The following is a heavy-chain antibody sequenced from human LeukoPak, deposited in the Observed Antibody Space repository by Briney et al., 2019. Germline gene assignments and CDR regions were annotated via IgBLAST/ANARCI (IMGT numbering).Heavy chain of an antibody. D-gene: IGHD3-22*01. V-gene: IGHV3-30*02. J-gene: IGHJ4*02. CDR3: AKDTGYYDSQSGDY. Sequence: GGSLRLSCAASGFTFSSYGMHWVRQAPGKGLEWVAFIRYDGSNKYYADSVKGRFTISRDNSKNTLYLQMNSLRAEDTAVYYCAKDTGYYDSQSGDYWGQGTLVTVSS. CDR1: GFTFSSYG. CDR2: IRYDGSNK.